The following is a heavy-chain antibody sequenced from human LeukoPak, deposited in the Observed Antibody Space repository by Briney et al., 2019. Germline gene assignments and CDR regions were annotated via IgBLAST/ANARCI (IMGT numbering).Heavy chain of an antibody. CDR3: ATVAVIRGVTYFDY. V-gene: IGHV4-59*01. CDR1: GGSISSYY. D-gene: IGHD3-10*01. CDR2: LFYSGST. J-gene: IGHJ4*02. Sequence: SETLSLTCTVSGGSISSYYWSWIRQPQGKGLEWIAHLFYSGSTDYNPTLESRVTISVDTSKNQFSLKLRSVTAADTAVYYCATVAVIRGVTYFDYWGQGTLVTVSS.